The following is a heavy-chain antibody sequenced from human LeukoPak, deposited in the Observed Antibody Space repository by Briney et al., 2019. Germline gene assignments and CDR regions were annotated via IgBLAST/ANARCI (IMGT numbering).Heavy chain of an antibody. CDR1: GFTFSSYT. CDR3: ARDYAPGSFDY. CDR2: ISSSSSTI. J-gene: IGHJ4*02. V-gene: IGHV3-48*04. D-gene: IGHD3-16*01. Sequence: PGGSLRLSYAASGFTFSSYTMSWVRQAPGKGLEWVSYISSSSSTIYYADSVKGRFTISRDNAKNSLYLQMNSLRAEDTAVYYCARDYAPGSFDYWGQGTLVTVSS.